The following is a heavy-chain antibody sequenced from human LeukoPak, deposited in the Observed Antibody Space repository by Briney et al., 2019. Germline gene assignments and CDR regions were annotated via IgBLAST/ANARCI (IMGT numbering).Heavy chain of an antibody. CDR3: ARDRAAGSDWLVP. D-gene: IGHD6-19*01. V-gene: IGHV4-59*01. CDR2: IYYNGST. Sequence: SETLSLTCTVSGRSIGLYHCTWLRQPPGKGLEWIGYIYYNGSTKYNVSLKSRVTISVDTSKNQFSLRLSSVTAADTAVYYCARDRAAGSDWLVPWGHGTLVTVSS. CDR1: GRSIGLYH. J-gene: IGHJ5*02.